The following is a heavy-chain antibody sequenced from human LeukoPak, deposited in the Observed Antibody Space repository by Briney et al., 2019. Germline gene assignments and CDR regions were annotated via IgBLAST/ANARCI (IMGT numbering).Heavy chain of an antibody. V-gene: IGHV1-58*01. J-gene: IGHJ5*02. CDR1: GSA. CDR2: IVVGSGNT. CDR3: ATEAPETGFDP. Sequence: GASVKVSCKASGSAVQWVRQAHGQRLEWMGWIVVGSGNTNYAQKFQERVTITRDMSTSTVYMGLSSLTSEDTAIYYCATEAPETGFDPWGQGTLVTVSS.